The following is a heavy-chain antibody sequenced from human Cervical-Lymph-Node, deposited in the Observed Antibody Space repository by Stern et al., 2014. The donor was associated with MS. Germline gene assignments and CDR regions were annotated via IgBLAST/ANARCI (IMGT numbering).Heavy chain of an antibody. D-gene: IGHD2-15*01. J-gene: IGHJ4*02. Sequence: EVQLVESGGGLVQPGGSLRLSCAASGFSFSGYWMSWVRQAPGKGLEWVATIKEDGSDKYYVDSVKGRFTISRDNARNTLYLQMNSLRAEDTAVYYCAREKWSWDYWGQGTLVTVSS. CDR1: GFSFSGYW. CDR3: AREKWSWDY. CDR2: IKEDGSDK. V-gene: IGHV3-7*01.